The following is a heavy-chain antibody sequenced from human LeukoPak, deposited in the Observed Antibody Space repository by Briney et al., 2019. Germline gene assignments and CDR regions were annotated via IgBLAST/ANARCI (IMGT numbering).Heavy chain of an antibody. CDR1: GGSISSSSYY. CDR3: ARVSNYDILTGYLDY. CDR2: IYYSGST. Sequence: SSETLSLTCTVSGGSISSSSYYWGWIRQPPGKGLEWIGSIYYSGSTHYNPSLKSRVTISVDTSKNQFSLKLSSVTAADTAVYYCARVSNYDILTGYLDYWGQGTLVTVSS. V-gene: IGHV4-39*07. J-gene: IGHJ4*02. D-gene: IGHD3-9*01.